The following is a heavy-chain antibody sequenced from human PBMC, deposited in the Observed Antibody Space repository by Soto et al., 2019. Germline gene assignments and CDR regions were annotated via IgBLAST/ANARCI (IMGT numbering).Heavy chain of an antibody. CDR2: ISYDGSNK. D-gene: IGHD2-2*01. V-gene: IGHV3-30*18. CDR1: GFTFSSYG. Sequence: QVQLVESGGGVVQPGRSLRLSCAASGFTFSSYGMHWVRQAPGKGLEWVAVISYDGSNKYYADSVKGRFTISRDNSKNTLYLQMNSLRAEDTAVYYCAKGRVVPAPYGMDVWGQGTTVTVSS. J-gene: IGHJ6*02. CDR3: AKGRVVPAPYGMDV.